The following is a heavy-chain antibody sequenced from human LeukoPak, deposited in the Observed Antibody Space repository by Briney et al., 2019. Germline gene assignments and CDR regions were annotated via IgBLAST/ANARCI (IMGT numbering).Heavy chain of an antibody. Sequence: ASVKVSCKASGYSFTSYGISWVRQAPGQGLERMGWISAYNGNTNYAQKLQGRVTMTTDTSTSTAYMELRSLRSDDTAVYYCARDLGQLLWFGELLYNWFDPWGQGTLVTVSS. CDR2: ISAYNGNT. J-gene: IGHJ5*02. D-gene: IGHD3-10*01. CDR1: GYSFTSYG. V-gene: IGHV1-18*01. CDR3: ARDLGQLLWFGELLYNWFDP.